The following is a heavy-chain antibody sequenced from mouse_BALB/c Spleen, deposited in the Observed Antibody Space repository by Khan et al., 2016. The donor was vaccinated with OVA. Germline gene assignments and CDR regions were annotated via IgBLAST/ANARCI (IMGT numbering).Heavy chain of an antibody. D-gene: IGHD2-14*01. J-gene: IGHJ3*01. V-gene: IGHV1-4*01. CDR1: GYTFTSYT. CDR3: LRDGAYHRNDGWFAY. Sequence: QVQLKESGAELARPGASVKMSCKASGYTFTSYTIHWIKKRPRQGLEWIGYINPSNGYTNYNQKFKDKATLTTDKSSTTAYLQLRSLTSDDSAVYNLLRDGAYHRNDGWFAYWGQGTLVTVSA. CDR2: INPSNGYT.